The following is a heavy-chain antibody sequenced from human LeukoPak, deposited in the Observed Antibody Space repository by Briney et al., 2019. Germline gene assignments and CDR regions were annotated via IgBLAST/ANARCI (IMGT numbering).Heavy chain of an antibody. D-gene: IGHD5-18*01. J-gene: IGHJ3*02. V-gene: IGHV1-69*01. Sequence: SVKVSXKASGGTFSSYAISWVRQAPGQGLEWMGGIIHIFGTANYAQKFQGRVTITADESTSTAYMELSSLRSEDTAVYYCARGGGYSYGFNAFDIWGQGTMVTVSS. CDR3: ARGGGYSYGFNAFDI. CDR1: GGTFSSYA. CDR2: IIHIFGTA.